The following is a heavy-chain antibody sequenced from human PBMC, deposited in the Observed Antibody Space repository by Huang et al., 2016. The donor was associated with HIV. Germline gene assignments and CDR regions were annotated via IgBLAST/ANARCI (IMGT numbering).Heavy chain of an antibody. Sequence: EVQLVESGGGLVQPGGSLRLSCAASGFTVDDYAMHWCRQVPGKGQEWVSGSSWNGTDTGYAGNVKGRFTISRDNAKNYLYLQMTSLRPEDTAFYYCATSMMQILAHFEDWGQGTLVTVSA. CDR3: ATSMMQILAHFED. V-gene: IGHV3-9*01. J-gene: IGHJ4*02. CDR1: GFTVDDYA. D-gene: IGHD3-16*01. CDR2: SSWNGTDT.